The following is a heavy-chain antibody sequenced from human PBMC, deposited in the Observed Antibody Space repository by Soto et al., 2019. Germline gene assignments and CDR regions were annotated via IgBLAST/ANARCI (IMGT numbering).Heavy chain of an antibody. CDR3: ASPPRATVTDNIFDF. V-gene: IGHV3-23*01. D-gene: IGHD4-17*01. J-gene: IGHJ4*02. CDR2: ISGSDGST. Sequence: EVQLLESGGGLVQPGGSLRLSCTASGFTLNNHAMSWVRQAPGKGLEWVSVISGSDGSTYYADSVRGRFSISRDSSKNTLYLQMSSLRAEATAVYYCASPPRATVTDNIFDFWGPGTLVTVSS. CDR1: GFTLNNHA.